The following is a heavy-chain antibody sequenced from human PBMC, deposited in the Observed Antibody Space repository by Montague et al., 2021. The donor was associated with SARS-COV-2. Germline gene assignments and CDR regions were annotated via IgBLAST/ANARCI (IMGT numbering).Heavy chain of an antibody. CDR1: GDSIMATDC. J-gene: IGHJ4*02. V-gene: IGHV4-4*02. Sequence: SETLSLTCAVSGDSIMATDCWSWVRQPPGVGLEWIGEIYQGASTNYNPSLKSRVTMSVDRSKNQVSLELYSVTAADTALYYCVRAGGFHNRPPVWGQGALVIVSS. CDR3: VRAGGFHNRPPV. CDR2: IYQGAST. D-gene: IGHD4-23*01.